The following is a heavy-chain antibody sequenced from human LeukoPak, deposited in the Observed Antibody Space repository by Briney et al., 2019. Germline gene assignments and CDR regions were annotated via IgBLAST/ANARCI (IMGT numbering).Heavy chain of an antibody. CDR1: GFTFSSYS. D-gene: IGHD3-10*01. Sequence: GGSLRLSCAASGFTFSSYSMNWVRQAPGKGLEWASSISSSSSYIYYADSVKGRFTISRDNAKNSLYLQMNSLRAEDTAVYYCARAGPYGSGSYSYYYYYMDVWGKGTTVTVSS. CDR3: ARAGPYGSGSYSYYYYYMDV. CDR2: ISSSSSYI. V-gene: IGHV3-21*01. J-gene: IGHJ6*03.